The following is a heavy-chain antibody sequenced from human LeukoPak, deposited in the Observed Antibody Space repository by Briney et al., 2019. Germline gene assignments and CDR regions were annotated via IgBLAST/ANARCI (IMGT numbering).Heavy chain of an antibody. J-gene: IGHJ4*01. CDR3: ARGGGSLNY. V-gene: IGHV6-1*01. CDR1: GDSVSSNSAG. CDR2: TYYRSKWYN. D-gene: IGHD3-10*01. Sequence: SQTLSLTCAISGDSVSSNSAGWSWIRQSPSRGLEWLGRTYYRSKWYNDYAESVKGRITINPDTSANQFSLQLNSVTPEDTAVYYCARGGGSLNYWGHGTLVTVSS.